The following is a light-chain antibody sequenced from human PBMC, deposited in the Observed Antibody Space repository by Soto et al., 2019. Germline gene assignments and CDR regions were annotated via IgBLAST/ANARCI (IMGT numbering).Light chain of an antibody. Sequence: DIQMTQSPSTLSASVGDRVTITCRASQSISTRLAWYQQKPGKAPKLLIYKPSNLEGGVPSRFSDSGSGTEFNITISSLQPDDFATYYCQQYNTYPLTFGGGTTVEIK. V-gene: IGKV1-5*03. CDR1: QSISTR. J-gene: IGKJ4*01. CDR2: KPS. CDR3: QQYNTYPLT.